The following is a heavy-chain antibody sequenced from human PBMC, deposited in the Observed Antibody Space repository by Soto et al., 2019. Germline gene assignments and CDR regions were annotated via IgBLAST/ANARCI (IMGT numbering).Heavy chain of an antibody. CDR2: ISYDGSNK. CDR1: GFTFSSYA. J-gene: IGHJ2*01. V-gene: IGHV3-30-3*01. D-gene: IGHD4-4*01. Sequence: QVQLVESGGGVVQPGRSLRLSCAASGFTFSSYAMHWVRQAPGKGLEWVAVISYDGSNKYYTDSVKGRFTISRDNSKNTLYLQLTSLRAEDTAVYYCARPLSSDDYNSAYFDLWGRGTLVTVSS. CDR3: ARPLSSDDYNSAYFDL.